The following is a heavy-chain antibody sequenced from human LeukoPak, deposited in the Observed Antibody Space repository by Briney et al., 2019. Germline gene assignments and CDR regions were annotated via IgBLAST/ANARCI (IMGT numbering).Heavy chain of an antibody. V-gene: IGHV3-30-3*01. CDR1: GFTFSSYA. D-gene: IGHD4-23*01. CDR2: ISYDGSNK. J-gene: IGHJ4*02. Sequence: GGSLRLSCAASGFTFSSYAMHWVRQAPGKGLEWVAVISYDGSNKYYADSVKGRFTISRDNSKNTLYLQMNSLRAEDTAVYYCAREYPTLGYGGKWGSFDYWGQGTLVTVSS. CDR3: AREYPTLGYGGKWGSFDY.